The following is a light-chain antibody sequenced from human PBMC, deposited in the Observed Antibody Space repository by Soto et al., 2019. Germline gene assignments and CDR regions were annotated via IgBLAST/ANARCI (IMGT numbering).Light chain of an antibody. Sequence: SYELTQPPSVSVAPGKTARIICGGNNIGSQSVNWYKQKPGQAPILVIYYDRERPSGIPERFSGSNSGNTATLTISRVEAGDEADYYCQVWHTTSDHHVVFGGGTKSPS. CDR2: YDR. CDR3: QVWHTTSDHHVV. CDR1: NIGSQS. J-gene: IGLJ2*01. V-gene: IGLV3-21*04.